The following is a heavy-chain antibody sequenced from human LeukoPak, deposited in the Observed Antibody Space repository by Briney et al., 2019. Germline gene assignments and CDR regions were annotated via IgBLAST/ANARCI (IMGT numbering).Heavy chain of an antibody. CDR2: IYYSGST. Sequence: SETLSLTCTVSGGSINTFYWSWIRQPPGKRLEWIGYIYYSGSTNYNPSLKSRVTISVDTSKNQFSLKLSSVTAADTAVYYCARGRYQLLDAFDIWGQGTMVTVSS. D-gene: IGHD2-2*01. CDR1: GGSINTFY. CDR3: ARGRYQLLDAFDI. V-gene: IGHV4-59*01. J-gene: IGHJ3*02.